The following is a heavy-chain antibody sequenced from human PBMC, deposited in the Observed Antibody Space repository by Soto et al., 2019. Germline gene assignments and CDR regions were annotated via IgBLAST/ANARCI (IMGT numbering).Heavy chain of an antibody. J-gene: IGHJ5*02. V-gene: IGHV1-69*13. CDR1: GGTFSSYA. Sequence: SVKVSCKASGGTFSSYAISWVRQAPGQGLEWMGGIIPIFGTANYAQKFQGRVTITADESTSTAYMELSSLRSEDTAVYYCARSEVPSSRYYNWFHPWGQGTLVTVSS. D-gene: IGHD3-22*01. CDR2: IIPIFGTA. CDR3: ARSEVPSSRYYNWFHP.